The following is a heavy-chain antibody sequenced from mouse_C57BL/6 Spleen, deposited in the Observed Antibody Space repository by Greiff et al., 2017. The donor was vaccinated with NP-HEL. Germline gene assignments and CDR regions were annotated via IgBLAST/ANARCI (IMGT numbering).Heavy chain of an antibody. D-gene: IGHD1-1*01. CDR2: IHPNSGST. J-gene: IGHJ2*01. CDR3: ARFTTVVATPDY. Sequence: VQLQQSGAELVKPGASVKLSCKASGYTFTSYWMHWVKQRPGQGLEWIGMIHPNSGSTNYNEKFKSKATLTVDKSSSTAYMQLSSLTSEDSAVYYCARFTTVVATPDYWGQGTTLTVSS. V-gene: IGHV1-64*01. CDR1: GYTFTSYW.